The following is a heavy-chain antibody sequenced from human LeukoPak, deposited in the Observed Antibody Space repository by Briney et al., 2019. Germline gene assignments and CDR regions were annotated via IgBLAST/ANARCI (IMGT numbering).Heavy chain of an antibody. V-gene: IGHV4-4*07. J-gene: IGHJ5*02. CDR2: IYTSGST. CDR1: GGSISSYY. D-gene: IGHD6-6*01. Sequence: TSETLSLTCTVSGGSISSYYWSWIRQPAGKGLEWIGRIYTSGSTNYNPSLKSRVTISVDTSKNQFSLKLTSVTAADTAMYYCARDSEYSSXLGPWGQGTLVTVSS. CDR3: ARDSEYSSXLGP.